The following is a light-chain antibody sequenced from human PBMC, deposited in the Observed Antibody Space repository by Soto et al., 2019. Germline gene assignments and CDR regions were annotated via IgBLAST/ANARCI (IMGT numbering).Light chain of an antibody. CDR2: AAS. V-gene: IGKV1-39*01. Sequence: DIQMTQSPSSLSASVGDRVTITCRASQSISSYLNRYQQKPGKAPKLLIYAASSLQSGVPSRFSGSGSGTEFNLTISSRQPEDFATYYCQQSYSTPPLTFGGGTKVEIK. J-gene: IGKJ4*01. CDR3: QQSYSTPPLT. CDR1: QSISSY.